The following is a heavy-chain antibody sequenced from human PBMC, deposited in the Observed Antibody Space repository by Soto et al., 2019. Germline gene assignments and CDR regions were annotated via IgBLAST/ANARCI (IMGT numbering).Heavy chain of an antibody. J-gene: IGHJ4*02. V-gene: IGHV4-59*02. CDR1: GGSVSPDY. CDR3: ARGTVTVDYFDY. CDR2: IYYDGGA. D-gene: IGHD4-4*01. Sequence: SETLSLTCTVSGGSVSPDYWSWIRQPPGQGLEWIGYIYYDGGANYNPSLKGRVTMSVDTSKNQFSLKLSSVTAADTAMYFCARGTVTVDYFDYWGQGILVTVSS.